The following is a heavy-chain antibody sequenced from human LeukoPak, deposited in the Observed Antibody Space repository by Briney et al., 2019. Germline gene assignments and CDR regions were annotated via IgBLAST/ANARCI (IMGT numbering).Heavy chain of an antibody. CDR1: GGTFSSYA. J-gene: IGHJ4*02. D-gene: IGHD6-13*01. V-gene: IGHV1-69*13. Sequence: SVKVSCKASGGTFSSYAISWVRQAPGQGLEGMGGIIPIFGTANYAKKFQGRVTITADESTSTAYMELSSLRSEDTAVYYCARVGAAAGPFDYWGQGTLVTVSS. CDR3: ARVGAAAGPFDY. CDR2: IIPIFGTA.